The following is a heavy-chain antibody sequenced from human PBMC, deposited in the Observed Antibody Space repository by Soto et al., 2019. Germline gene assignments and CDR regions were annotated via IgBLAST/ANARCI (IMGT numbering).Heavy chain of an antibody. V-gene: IGHV4-34*01. D-gene: IGHD2-21*01. CDR1: GGSPNAYY. J-gene: IGHJ4*02. Sequence: PSETLSLTCVVYGGSPNAYYWTWIRQAPGKGLEWIGEINHSGKIHHNPSLESRLSISADTSKRQFSLTLTSVTAADAAMYYCVTSNNLFHSYSDNWGQGTLVTVSS. CDR2: INHSGKI. CDR3: VTSNNLFHSYSDN.